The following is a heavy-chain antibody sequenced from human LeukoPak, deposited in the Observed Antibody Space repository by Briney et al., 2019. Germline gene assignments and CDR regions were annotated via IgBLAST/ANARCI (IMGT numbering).Heavy chain of an antibody. V-gene: IGHV1-18*01. CDR1: GYTFTSYG. Sequence: ASVKVSCKASGYTFTSYGISWVRQASGQGLEWMGWISANNGNTIYVQKLQGRVTMTTDTSTSTAYVELRSLRSDDTAVYYCARDLLAMIPSFSAEYWGQGTLVTASS. J-gene: IGHJ4*02. CDR3: ARDLLAMIPSFSAEY. D-gene: IGHD5-12*01. CDR2: ISANNGNT.